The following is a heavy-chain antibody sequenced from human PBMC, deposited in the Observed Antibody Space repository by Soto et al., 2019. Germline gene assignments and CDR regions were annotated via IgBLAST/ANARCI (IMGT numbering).Heavy chain of an antibody. Sequence: KTSETLSLTCTVSGGSISSYYWSWIRQPAGKGLEWIGRIYTSGSTNYNPSLKSRVTMSADTSKNQFSLTLSSVTAADTAVYYCARDLMTDLYADYNWFDPWGQGTLVTV. CDR2: IYTSGST. D-gene: IGHD2-2*01. V-gene: IGHV4-4*07. CDR1: GGSISSYY. J-gene: IGHJ5*02. CDR3: ARDLMTDLYADYNWFDP.